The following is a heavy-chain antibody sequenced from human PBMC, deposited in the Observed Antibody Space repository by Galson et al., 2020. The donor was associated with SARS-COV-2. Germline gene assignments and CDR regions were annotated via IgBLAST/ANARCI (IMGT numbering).Heavy chain of an antibody. CDR3: AKLADHYDILTGLDY. V-gene: IGHV3-23*01. Sequence: GESLKISCAASGFTFSTCAMSWVRQAPGKGLQWVSIISGGGSSTYYADSVKGRFTVSRDNSKNMLYLQMNSLSAEDTAVYYCAKLADHYDILTGLDYWGQGTLVTFSS. CDR1: GFTFSTCA. CDR2: ISGGGSST. J-gene: IGHJ4*02. D-gene: IGHD3-9*01.